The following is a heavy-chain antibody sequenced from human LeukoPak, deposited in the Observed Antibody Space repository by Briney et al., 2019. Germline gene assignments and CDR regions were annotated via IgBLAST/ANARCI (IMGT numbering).Heavy chain of an antibody. D-gene: IGHD4-11*01. CDR1: GGSISSGDYY. Sequence: SETLSLTCTVSGGSISSGDYYWSWIRQPPGKGLEWIGYIYYSGSTYYNPSLKSRVTISVDTSKNHFSLKLSSVTAADTAVYYCARDGLQALDPWGQGTLVTVSS. CDR2: IYYSGST. J-gene: IGHJ5*02. V-gene: IGHV4-30-4*02. CDR3: ARDGLQALDP.